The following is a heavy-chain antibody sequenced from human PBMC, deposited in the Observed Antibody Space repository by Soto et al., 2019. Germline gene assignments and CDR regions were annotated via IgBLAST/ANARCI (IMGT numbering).Heavy chain of an antibody. CDR2: ISAYHRNT. CDR1: GYTFTSYG. CDR3: ARDEQWLVRAFDI. D-gene: IGHD6-19*01. Sequence: GASVKVSSKASGYTFTSYGISWPRQAPGQGLEWMGWISAYHRNTNYAQKLQGRVTMTTDTSTSTAYMEPRSLRSDDTAVYYCARDEQWLVRAFDIWGQGTMVTVSS. J-gene: IGHJ3*02. V-gene: IGHV1-18*01.